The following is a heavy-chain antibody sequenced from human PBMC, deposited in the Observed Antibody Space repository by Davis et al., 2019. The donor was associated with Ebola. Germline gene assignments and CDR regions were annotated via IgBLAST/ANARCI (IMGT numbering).Heavy chain of an antibody. CDR2: ISSSSSTI. CDR3: ARDYGDYAEGYYYYYGMDV. Sequence: GESLKISCAASGFTFSSYSMNWVRQAPGKGLEWVSYISSSSSTIYYADSVKGRFTIPRGNAKNSLYLQMNSLRAEDTAVYYCARDYGDYAEGYYYYYGMDVWGQGTTVTVSS. D-gene: IGHD4-17*01. J-gene: IGHJ6*02. V-gene: IGHV3-48*04. CDR1: GFTFSSYS.